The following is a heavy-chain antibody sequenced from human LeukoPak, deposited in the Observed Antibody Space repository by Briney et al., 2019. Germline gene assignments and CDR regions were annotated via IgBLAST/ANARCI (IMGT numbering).Heavy chain of an antibody. CDR3: ARGLAAADLNWFDP. V-gene: IGHV4-34*01. Sequence: SETLSLTCAVYGGSFSGYYWSWIRQPPGKGLEWIGEINHSGSTNYNPSPKSRVTISVDTSKNQFSLKLSSVTAADTAVYYCARGLAAADLNWFDPWGQGTLVTVSS. J-gene: IGHJ5*02. D-gene: IGHD6-13*01. CDR1: GGSFSGYY. CDR2: INHSGST.